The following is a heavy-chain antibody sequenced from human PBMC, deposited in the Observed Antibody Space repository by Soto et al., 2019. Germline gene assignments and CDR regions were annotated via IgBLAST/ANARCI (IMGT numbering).Heavy chain of an antibody. CDR1: GGSISSSNW. J-gene: IGHJ4*02. D-gene: IGHD3-22*01. Sequence: QVQLQESGPGLVKPSGTLSLTCAVSGGSISSSNWWSWVRQPPGKGLEWIGEIYHSGSTNYNPSLKSRVTISVDKSKNQFSLKLSSVTAADTAVYYCARSTYYYDSTPQYYFDYRGQGTLVTVSS. CDR2: IYHSGST. CDR3: ARSTYYYDSTPQYYFDY. V-gene: IGHV4-4*02.